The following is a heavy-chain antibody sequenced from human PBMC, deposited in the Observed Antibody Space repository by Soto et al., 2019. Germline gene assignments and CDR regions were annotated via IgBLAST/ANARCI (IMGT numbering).Heavy chain of an antibody. CDR1: GGTVSSYA. D-gene: IGHD6-6*01. Sequence: GASVQVSCKASGGTVSSYAIRWVRQAPGQGLEWMGGIIPIFGTANYAQKFQGRVTITADESTSTAYMELSSLRSEDTAVYYCARGGLRGQLAYYYYGMDVWGQGTTVTVYS. CDR2: IIPIFGTA. CDR3: ARGGLRGQLAYYYYGMDV. V-gene: IGHV1-69*13. J-gene: IGHJ6*02.